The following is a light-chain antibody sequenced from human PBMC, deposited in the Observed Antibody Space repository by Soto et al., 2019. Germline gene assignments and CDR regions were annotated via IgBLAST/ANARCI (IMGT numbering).Light chain of an antibody. J-gene: IGKJ1*01. CDR3: QQYDNSPRP. V-gene: IGKV3-20*01. CDR1: QSVNSNY. Sequence: EIVLTHSPGTLSLSPGERATLSCRASQSVNSNYLAWYQQKPGQGPRLLMYGASSRDTGIPDRFSGSGSGTDFTLPISRLEPEDFPVYYCQQYDNSPRPFGQATKVEIK. CDR2: GAS.